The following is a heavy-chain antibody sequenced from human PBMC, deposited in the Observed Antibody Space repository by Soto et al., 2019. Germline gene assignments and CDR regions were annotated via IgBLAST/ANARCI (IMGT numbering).Heavy chain of an antibody. CDR2: IYHSGST. CDR3: ARDPRHDYSNYYYYYYGMDV. V-gene: IGHV4-4*02. Sequence: QVQLQESGPGLVKPSGTLSLTCAVSGGSISSSNWWSWVRQPPGKGLEWIGEIYHSGSTNYNPSLKSGVTISVDKSKNQFSLKLSSVTAADTAVYYCARDPRHDYSNYYYYYYGMDVWGQGTTVTVSS. CDR1: GGSISSSNW. J-gene: IGHJ6*02. D-gene: IGHD4-4*01.